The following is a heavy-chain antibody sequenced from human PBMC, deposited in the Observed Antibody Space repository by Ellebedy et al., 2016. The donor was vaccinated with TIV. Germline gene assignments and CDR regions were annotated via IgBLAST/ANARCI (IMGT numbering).Heavy chain of an antibody. J-gene: IGHJ3*02. CDR3: ARFEVTIDDAFDI. Sequence: GGSLRLSXAASGFTFSSYWMSWVRQAPGKGLEWVANIKQDGSEKYYVDSVKGRFTISRDNAKNSLYLQMNSLRAEDTAVYYCARFEVTIDDAFDIWGQGTMVTVSS. CDR1: GFTFSSYW. V-gene: IGHV3-7*04. D-gene: IGHD3-10*01. CDR2: IKQDGSEK.